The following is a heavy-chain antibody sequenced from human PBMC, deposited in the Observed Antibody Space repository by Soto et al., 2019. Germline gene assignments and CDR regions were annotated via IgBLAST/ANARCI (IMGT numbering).Heavy chain of an antibody. CDR3: ATDSTGYYSDAFDV. V-gene: IGHV4-59*03. CDR1: GAAMSSYY. J-gene: IGHJ3*01. D-gene: IGHD3-22*01. CDR2: IYNTGTT. Sequence: QLQESGPGLVKPSETLSLTCTVSGAAMSSYYWSWVRQSPGKGLEWIGYIYNTGTTDYNPSLKSRVTISVERSKFQFSLTLTSVTAADTAVYYCATDSTGYYSDAFDVWGQGARVIVSS.